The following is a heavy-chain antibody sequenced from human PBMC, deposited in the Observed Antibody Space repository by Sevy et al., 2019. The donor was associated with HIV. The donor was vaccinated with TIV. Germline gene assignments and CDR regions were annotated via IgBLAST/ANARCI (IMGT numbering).Heavy chain of an antibody. V-gene: IGHV3-7*03. J-gene: IGHJ4*02. Sequence: GGSLRLSCAASRFTFSNYWMSWVRQAPGKGLEWVANIKQDGSEKYYVDSVKGRVTISRDNAKNSLYLQMNSLRAEDTAVYYCARDITIFGVVIKYFDYWGQGTLVTVSS. D-gene: IGHD3-3*01. CDR2: IKQDGSEK. CDR3: ARDITIFGVVIKYFDY. CDR1: RFTFSNYW.